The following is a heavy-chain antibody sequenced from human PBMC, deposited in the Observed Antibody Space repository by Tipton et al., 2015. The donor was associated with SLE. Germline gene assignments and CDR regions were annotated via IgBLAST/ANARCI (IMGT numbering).Heavy chain of an antibody. CDR3: ARQKATRSPFDY. J-gene: IGHJ4*02. Sequence: TLSLTCTVSGGSISSGSYYWSWIRQPAGKGLEWIGSFYYSGSTYYSSSLKSRVTISLDTSKNQFSLKLISVTAADTAVYYCARQKATRSPFDYWGQGTLVTVSS. CDR2: FYYSGST. V-gene: IGHV4-39*07. CDR1: GGSISSGSYY.